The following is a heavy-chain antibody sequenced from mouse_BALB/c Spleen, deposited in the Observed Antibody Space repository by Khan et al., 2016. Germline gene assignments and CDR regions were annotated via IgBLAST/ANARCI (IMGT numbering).Heavy chain of an antibody. CDR3: AEDYYGSNWFAY. Sequence: QIQLVQSGPELKKPGETVKISCKASGYTFTNYGMNWVKQAPGKGLKWMGWINTNTGEPTYAEEFKGRFAFSLETSARTAYLQINNPKNEDTATYFCAEDYYGSNWFAYWGQGTLVTVSA. CDR2: INTNTGEP. D-gene: IGHD1-1*01. CDR1: GYTFTNYG. V-gene: IGHV9-3*02. J-gene: IGHJ3*01.